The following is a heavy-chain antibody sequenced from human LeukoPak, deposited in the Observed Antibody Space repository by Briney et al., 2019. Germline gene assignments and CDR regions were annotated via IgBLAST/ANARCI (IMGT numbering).Heavy chain of an antibody. CDR2: IYYSGGT. J-gene: IGHJ4*02. D-gene: IGHD3-16*01. CDR3: ARAPPARGGFDY. CDR1: GGSISSTSYY. V-gene: IGHV4-39*07. Sequence: PSETLSLTCTVSGGSISSTSYYWGRIRQPPGKGLEWIGSIYYSGGTYYNPSLKSRVTISVDTSKNQFSLNLSPVTAADTAVYYCARAPPARGGFDYWGQGTLVTVSS.